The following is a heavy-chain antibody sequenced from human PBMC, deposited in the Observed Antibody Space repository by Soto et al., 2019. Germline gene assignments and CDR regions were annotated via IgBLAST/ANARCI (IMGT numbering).Heavy chain of an antibody. D-gene: IGHD2-15*01. CDR2: ISYSGST. CDR3: ARDLKEYCSDGKCNWFDP. J-gene: IGHJ5*02. V-gene: IGHV4-59*01. Sequence: SETLSLTCTVSGASISTYYWSWIRQPPGKGLEWIGYISYSGSTNYNPSLKSRVTISFDASKNEISLQVRSATAADAAVYYCARDLKEYCSDGKCNWFDPMGQLTLVTVSS. CDR1: GASISTYY.